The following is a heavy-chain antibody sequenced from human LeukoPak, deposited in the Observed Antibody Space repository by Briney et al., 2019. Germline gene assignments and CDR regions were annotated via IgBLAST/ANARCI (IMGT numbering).Heavy chain of an antibody. CDR3: ARHPGVGLATDY. J-gene: IGHJ4*02. D-gene: IGHD2-15*01. V-gene: IGHV4-59*08. CDR2: IYYSGST. CDR1: GGSISSYY. Sequence: SETLSLTCTVSGGSISSYYWSWIRQPPGKGLEWIGYIYYSGSTNYNPSLKSRVTISVDTCKNQFSLKLSSVTAADTAVYYCARHPGVGLATDYWGQGTLVTVS.